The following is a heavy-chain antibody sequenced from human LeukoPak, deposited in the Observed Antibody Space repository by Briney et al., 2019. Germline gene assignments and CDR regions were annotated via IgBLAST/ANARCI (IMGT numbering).Heavy chain of an antibody. CDR2: ISYDGSNK. CDR3: ARGGGLDV. V-gene: IGHV3-30-3*01. CDR1: GFTFSSYA. D-gene: IGHD3-16*01. J-gene: IGHJ6*02. Sequence: GGSLRLSCAASGFTFSSYAMHWVRQAPGKGLEWVAVISYDGSNKYYADSVKGRFTISRDNSKNSLYLQMSNLRAEDTAVYFCARGGGLDVWGQGATVTVSS.